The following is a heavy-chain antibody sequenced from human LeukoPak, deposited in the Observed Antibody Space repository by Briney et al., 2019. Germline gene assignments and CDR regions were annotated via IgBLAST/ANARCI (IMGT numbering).Heavy chain of an antibody. D-gene: IGHD2-2*01. V-gene: IGHV1-2*02. CDR2: VNPSGGST. CDR1: GYTFSNSY. Sequence: ASVKVSCKASGYTFSNSYIHWVRQAPGQGLEWMGIVNPSGGSTTYAQKFQGRVTMTRDTSISTAYMELSRLRSDDTAVYYCARGEEHQLLSNDFDYWGQGTLVTVSS. CDR3: ARGEEHQLLSNDFDY. J-gene: IGHJ4*02.